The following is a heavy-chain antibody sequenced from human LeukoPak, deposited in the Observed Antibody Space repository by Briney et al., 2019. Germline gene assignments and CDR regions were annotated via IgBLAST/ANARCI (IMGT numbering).Heavy chain of an antibody. D-gene: IGHD6-19*01. V-gene: IGHV1-2*02. Sequence: GASVKVSCKTSGYTFTSYYIHWVRQAPGQGLEWMGWINPNSGGTNYAQKFQGRVTMTRDTSISTAYMELSRLRSDDTAVYYCARGGRIAVAGTGYWGQGTLVTVSS. CDR2: INPNSGGT. CDR3: ARGGRIAVAGTGY. CDR1: GYTFTSYY. J-gene: IGHJ4*02.